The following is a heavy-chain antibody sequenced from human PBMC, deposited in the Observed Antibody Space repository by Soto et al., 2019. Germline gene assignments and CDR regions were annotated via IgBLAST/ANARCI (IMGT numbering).Heavy chain of an antibody. CDR3: VKDESINWYSGHYRH. V-gene: IGHV3-23*01. CDR2: ISGSGDST. D-gene: IGHD6-13*01. Sequence: PGGSLRLSCAASGFTLRGYVMSWVRQAPGKGLEWVSSISGSGDSTYYAASVKGRFAISRDNSKNTVYLQMNSLRAEDTAVYYCVKDESINWYSGHYRHWGECTLFTGSA. J-gene: IGHJ1*01. CDR1: GFTLRGYV.